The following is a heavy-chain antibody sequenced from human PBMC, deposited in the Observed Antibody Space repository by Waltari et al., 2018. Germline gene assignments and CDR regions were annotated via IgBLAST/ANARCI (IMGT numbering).Heavy chain of an antibody. CDR3: ARDSASPLWYFDL. CDR1: EFTFHTYR. V-gene: IGHV3-48*01. Sequence: EVQLVESGGGLVQPGGSLRLSCAASEFTFHTYRMHWARQAPGKGLEWISYISPGGTTIYYADAVQGRFTISRDNAKNSLYLRMNSLRAEDTAVYYCARDSASPLWYFDLWGRGTLVAVSS. J-gene: IGHJ2*01. CDR2: ISPGGTTI. D-gene: IGHD6-6*01.